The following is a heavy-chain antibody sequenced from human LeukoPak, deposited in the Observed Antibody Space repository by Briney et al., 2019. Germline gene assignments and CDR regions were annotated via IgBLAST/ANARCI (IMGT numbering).Heavy chain of an antibody. CDR3: ARLLNYHYYGSGSYLDY. D-gene: IGHD3-10*01. CDR1: GGSFSGYY. Sequence: SETLSLTCAVYGGSFSGYYWSWIRQPPGKGLEWIGEINHSGSTNYNPSLKSRVTMSVDTSKNQFSLKLSSVTAADTAVYYCARLLNYHYYGSGSYLDYWGQGTLVTVSS. CDR2: INHSGST. J-gene: IGHJ4*02. V-gene: IGHV4-34*01.